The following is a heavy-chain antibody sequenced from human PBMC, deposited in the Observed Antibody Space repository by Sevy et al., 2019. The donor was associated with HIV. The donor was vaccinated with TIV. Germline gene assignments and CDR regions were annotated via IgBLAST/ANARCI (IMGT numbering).Heavy chain of an antibody. D-gene: IGHD5-12*01. CDR1: GFTFSSYW. CDR2: IKQDGSEK. Sequence: GGSLRLSCAASGFTFSSYWMSWVRQAPGKEMEWVANIKQDGSEKYYVDSVKSRFTISTDNAKNSLYLQMNSLRAEDTAVYYCARDQEMATDYWGQGTLVTVSS. CDR3: ARDQEMATDY. V-gene: IGHV3-7*01. J-gene: IGHJ4*02.